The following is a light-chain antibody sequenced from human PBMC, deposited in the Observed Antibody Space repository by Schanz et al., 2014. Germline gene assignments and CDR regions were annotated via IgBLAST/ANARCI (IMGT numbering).Light chain of an antibody. CDR2: QAS. Sequence: DIQMTQSPSTLSASVGDRVTITCRASQSISAWLAWYQQKPGKAPNLLIYQASFLQSGVPSRFSGSGSGTEFTLTITSLQPEDFATYYCQQLNTYPFAFGPGTTVDV. CDR1: QSISAW. V-gene: IGKV1-5*03. CDR3: QQLNTYPFA. J-gene: IGKJ3*01.